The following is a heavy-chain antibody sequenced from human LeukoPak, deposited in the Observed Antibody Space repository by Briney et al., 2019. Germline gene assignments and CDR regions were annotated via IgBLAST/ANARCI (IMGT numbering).Heavy chain of an antibody. CDR1: GFTFSDYY. CDR3: AKDKSGYGSGSYYIYYYGMDV. Sequence: GGSLRLSCEASGFTFSDYYLGWIRQAPGKGLEWISYISGSSSHINYADSVKGRFTISRDNAKKSVYLQMNSLRAEDTAVYYCAKDKSGYGSGSYYIYYYGMDVWGQGTTVTVSS. D-gene: IGHD3-10*01. J-gene: IGHJ6*02. V-gene: IGHV3-11*06. CDR2: ISGSSSHI.